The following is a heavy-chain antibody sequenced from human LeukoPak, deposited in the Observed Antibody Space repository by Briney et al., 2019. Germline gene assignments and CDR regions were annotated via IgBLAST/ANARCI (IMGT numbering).Heavy chain of an antibody. CDR2: IYYSGST. J-gene: IGHJ5*02. Sequence: SETLSLTCTVSGGSISSYYWSWIRQPPGKGLEWIGYIYYSGSTNYNPSLKSRVTISVDTSKNQFSLKLSSVTAADTAVYYCARHRRGFGFDPWGQGTLVTVSP. D-gene: IGHD3-10*01. V-gene: IGHV4-59*08. CDR3: ARHRRGFGFDP. CDR1: GGSISSYY.